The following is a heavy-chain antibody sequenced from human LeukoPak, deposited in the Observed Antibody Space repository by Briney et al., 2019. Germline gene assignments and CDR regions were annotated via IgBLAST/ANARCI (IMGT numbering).Heavy chain of an antibody. CDR3: AKVDFGVVIIGFFDY. Sequence: GGSLRLSCAASGFTFSSYAMSWVRQAPGKGLEWVSAISGGGGSTYYADSVKGRFTISRDNSKNTLYLQMNSLRAEDTAVYYCAKVDFGVVIIGFFDYWGQGTLVTVSS. J-gene: IGHJ4*02. V-gene: IGHV3-23*01. D-gene: IGHD3-3*01. CDR1: GFTFSSYA. CDR2: ISGGGGST.